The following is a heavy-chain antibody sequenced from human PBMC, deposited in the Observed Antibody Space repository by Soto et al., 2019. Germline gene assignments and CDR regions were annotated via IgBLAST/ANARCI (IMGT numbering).Heavy chain of an antibody. CDR2: IKQDGSEI. D-gene: IGHD3-16*01. CDR3: ARGSLGNHADYFDY. Sequence: GGSLRLSCAASGFTFSSYGMHWVRQAPGRGLEWVANIKQDGSEIQYVDSAKGRFTISRDNAKNSLYLQMNSLRAEDTAVYYCARGSLGNHADYFDYLGQETLVTVSS. V-gene: IGHV3-7*03. CDR1: GFTFSSYG. J-gene: IGHJ4*02.